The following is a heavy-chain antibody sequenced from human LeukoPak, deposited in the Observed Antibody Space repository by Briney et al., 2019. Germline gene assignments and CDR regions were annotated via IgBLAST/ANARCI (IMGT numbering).Heavy chain of an antibody. CDR1: GFTFNDYG. CDR3: AKDAKTRYFDWLAIYNWFDP. D-gene: IGHD3-9*01. CDR2: ISGSGGDT. Sequence: GGSLRLSCAASGFTFNDYGMSWVRQAPGKGLEWVSGISGSGGDTYYADSVKGRFTISRDNSKNTLYLQMNSLRAEDTAVYYCAKDAKTRYFDWLAIYNWFDPWGQGTLVAVSS. J-gene: IGHJ5*02. V-gene: IGHV3-23*01.